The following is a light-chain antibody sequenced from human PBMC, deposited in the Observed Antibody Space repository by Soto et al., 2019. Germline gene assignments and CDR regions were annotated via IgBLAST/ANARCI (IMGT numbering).Light chain of an antibody. CDR1: SSNIGADYD. CDR3: QSYESSLSVWV. CDR2: GNS. V-gene: IGLV1-40*01. J-gene: IGLJ3*02. Sequence: QSALTQPPSVSGAPGQRVTISCTGSSSNIGADYDVHWYQHLPGTAPKLLIYGNSNRPSGVPDRFSGSKSGTSASLAITGLQAEDEADYYCQSYESSLSVWVFGGGTKLTVL.